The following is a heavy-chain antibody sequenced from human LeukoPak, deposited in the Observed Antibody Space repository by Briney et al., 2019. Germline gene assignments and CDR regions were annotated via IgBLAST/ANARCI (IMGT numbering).Heavy chain of an antibody. V-gene: IGHV3-48*01. CDR1: GFIFSQYS. Sequence: GGSLRLSCAASGFIFSQYSMNWVRQAPGKGLEWVSHIRSSSETFYADSVKGRFTVSRDNARNSLYLQMNNLRGEDTAIYYCARDAGNSGYGCDLWGQGTLVTVSS. CDR3: ARDAGNSGYGCDL. D-gene: IGHD5-12*01. CDR2: IRSSSET. J-gene: IGHJ5*02.